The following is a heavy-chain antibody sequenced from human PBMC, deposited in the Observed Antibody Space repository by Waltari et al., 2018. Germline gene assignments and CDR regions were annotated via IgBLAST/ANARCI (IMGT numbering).Heavy chain of an antibody. J-gene: IGHJ6*02. D-gene: IGHD6-6*01. CDR3: ARGGIAARRETDYYYYYGMDV. CDR2: IYSGGVT. V-gene: IGHV3-53*01. CDR1: GFTVSGNY. Sequence: EVQLVESGGDLIQPGGSLRLPCAASGFTVSGNYMNWVRQAPGKGLEWVSVIYSGGVTYYADSVKGRITISRDNSKNTVYLQMNSLRAEDTAVYYCARGGIAARRETDYYYYYGMDVWGQGP.